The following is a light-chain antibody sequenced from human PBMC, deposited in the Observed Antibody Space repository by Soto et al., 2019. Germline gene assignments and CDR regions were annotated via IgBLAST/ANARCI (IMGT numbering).Light chain of an antibody. CDR1: QSISNY. V-gene: IGKV1-39*01. Sequence: DIQMTQSPSSLSASVGDRVTITCRASQSISNYLNWYQQKPGKAPKLLIYAASILQSGVPSRFSGSGSGTDFTLTISSLQPEDFATYYCQQSYSTLPLTFGGGTKVEIK. J-gene: IGKJ4*01. CDR3: QQSYSTLPLT. CDR2: AAS.